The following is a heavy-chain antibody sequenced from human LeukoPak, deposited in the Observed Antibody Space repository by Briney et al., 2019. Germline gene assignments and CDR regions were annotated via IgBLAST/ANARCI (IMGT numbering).Heavy chain of an antibody. Sequence: KPSETLSLTCTVSGGSISNYYWSWIRQPPGKGLEWIGYIYYSGSTNYNPSLKSRVTISVDTSKKQVSLKLSSVTAADTAVYYCARASYSSSWLAIDYWGQGTLVTVSS. J-gene: IGHJ4*02. CDR1: GGSISNYY. CDR2: IYYSGST. CDR3: ARASYSSSWLAIDY. V-gene: IGHV4-59*08. D-gene: IGHD6-13*01.